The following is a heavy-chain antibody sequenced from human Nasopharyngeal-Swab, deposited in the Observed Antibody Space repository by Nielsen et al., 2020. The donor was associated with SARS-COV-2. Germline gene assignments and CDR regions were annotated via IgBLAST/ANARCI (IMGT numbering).Heavy chain of an antibody. V-gene: IGHV4-59*01. Sequence: SETLSLTCTVSGGSISSYYWSWIRQLPGKGLEWIGYIYYSGSTNYNPSLKSRVTISVDTSKNQFSLKLSSVTAADTAVYYCARVLKSYDILTGYYIWWFDPWGQGTLVTVSS. CDR1: GGSISSYY. D-gene: IGHD3-9*01. CDR3: ARVLKSYDILTGYYIWWFDP. J-gene: IGHJ5*02. CDR2: IYYSGST.